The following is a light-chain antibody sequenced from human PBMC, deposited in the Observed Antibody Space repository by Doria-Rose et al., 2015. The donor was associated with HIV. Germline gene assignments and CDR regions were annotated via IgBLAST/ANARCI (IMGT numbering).Light chain of an antibody. CDR1: QSLLYTSKNY. Sequence: DIRVTQSPESLGMSLGERATLNCKSNQSLLYTSKNYLAWYQQKPGQPPKLLIYWASTRQSGVPARFSGSGSGTDSTPTISSLEAEDVAVYHCQQYYDTPSFGPGTTVDIK. CDR3: QQYYDTPS. CDR2: WAS. V-gene: IGKV4-1*01. J-gene: IGKJ3*01.